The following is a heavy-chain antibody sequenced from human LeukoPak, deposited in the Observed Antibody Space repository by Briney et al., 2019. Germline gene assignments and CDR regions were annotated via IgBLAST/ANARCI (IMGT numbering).Heavy chain of an antibody. D-gene: IGHD3-9*01. CDR1: GYSISSGYY. J-gene: IGHJ4*02. V-gene: IGHV4-38-2*02. CDR2: IYHSGST. CDR3: AREGKNGYFDWLSQFDY. Sequence: SETLSLTCTVSGYSISSGYYWGWIRQPPGKGLEWIGNIYHSGSTFYNPSLKSRVTISVDTSKNQFSLKLSSVTAADTAVYYCAREGKNGYFDWLSQFDYWGQGTLVTVSS.